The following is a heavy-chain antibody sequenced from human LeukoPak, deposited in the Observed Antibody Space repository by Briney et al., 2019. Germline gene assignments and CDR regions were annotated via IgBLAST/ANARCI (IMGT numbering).Heavy chain of an antibody. V-gene: IGHV1-2*02. CDR2: INPNSGGT. Sequence: RASVKVSCKASGYTFTGYYMHWVRQAPGQGLEWMGWINPNSGGTNYAQKFQGRVTMTRDTSISTAYMELSRLRSDDTAVYYCARDARGHMLGNWFDPWGQGTLVTVSS. D-gene: IGHD3-10*02. J-gene: IGHJ5*02. CDR3: ARDARGHMLGNWFDP. CDR1: GYTFTGYY.